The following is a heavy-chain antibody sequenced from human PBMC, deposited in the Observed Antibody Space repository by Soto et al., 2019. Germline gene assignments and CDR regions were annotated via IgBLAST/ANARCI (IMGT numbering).Heavy chain of an antibody. V-gene: IGHV3-30*18. CDR1: GGTFSSYG. Sequence: QVQLVQSGAEVKKPGSSVKVSCKASGGTFSSYGMHWVRQAPGKGLEWVAVISYDGSNKYYADSVKGRFTISRDNSKNTLYLQMNSLRAEDTAVYYCAKDPNSSGWLYNWFDPWGQGTLVTVSS. CDR3: AKDPNSSGWLYNWFDP. D-gene: IGHD6-19*01. J-gene: IGHJ5*02. CDR2: ISYDGSNK.